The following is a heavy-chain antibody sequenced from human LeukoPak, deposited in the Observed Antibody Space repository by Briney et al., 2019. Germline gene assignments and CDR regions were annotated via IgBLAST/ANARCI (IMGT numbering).Heavy chain of an antibody. J-gene: IGHJ4*02. CDR1: GYSFTNHW. D-gene: IGHD2-2*02. CDR2: IYPDDSGT. CDR3: ARQGIYNYLDS. Sequence: HGESLKISCKGSGYSFTNHWIGWVRQKPGKGLEWMGIIYPDDSGTRYSPSFRGQVIISADKSISTVYLQWSSLETSDIAMYYCARQGIYNYLDSWGQGTLITVSS. V-gene: IGHV5-51*01.